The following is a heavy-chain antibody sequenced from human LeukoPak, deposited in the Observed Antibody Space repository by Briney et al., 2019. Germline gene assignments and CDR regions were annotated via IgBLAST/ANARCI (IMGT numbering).Heavy chain of an antibody. CDR1: GFTFDDYA. CDR3: AKDIYCSGGSCYSGNYYYYYGMDF. V-gene: IGHV3-9*01. D-gene: IGHD2-15*01. CDR2: ISWNSGSI. J-gene: IGHJ6*02. Sequence: PGRSLRLSCTASGFTFDDYAMPWVRQAPGKGLEWVSGISWNSGSIGYADSVKGRFTISRDNAKNSLYLQMNSLRAEDTALYYCAKDIYCSGGSCYSGNYYYYYGMDFWGQGTTVTVSS.